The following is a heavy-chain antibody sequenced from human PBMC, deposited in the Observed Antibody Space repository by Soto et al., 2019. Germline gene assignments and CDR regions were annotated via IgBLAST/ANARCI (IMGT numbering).Heavy chain of an antibody. CDR3: ARDGFCTSTTCRVGNWFDP. D-gene: IGHD2-2*01. V-gene: IGHV4-34*01. CDR1: GGSFSGYY. J-gene: IGHJ5*02. CDR2: INHRGST. Sequence: SETLSLTCVVYGGSFSGYYWSWIRQSPGKGLEWIGGINHRGSTNYNPSLESRVTISVDTSKNQFSLKLPSVTAADTAMYYCARDGFCTSTTCRVGNWFDPWGQGTLVTVPQ.